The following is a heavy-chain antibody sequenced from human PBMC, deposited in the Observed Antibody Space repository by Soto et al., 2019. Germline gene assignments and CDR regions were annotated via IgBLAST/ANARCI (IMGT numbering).Heavy chain of an antibody. CDR1: GFSLSTSGVG. CDR2: IYWNDDK. Sequence: SGPTLVNPTQTLTLTCTFSGFSLSTSGVGVGWIRQPPGKALEWLALIYWNDDKRYSPSLKSRLTTTKDTSKNQVVLTMTNMDPVDTATYYCAHRPYSYDFWSGYYSDWFDPWGQGTLVTVSS. CDR3: AHRPYSYDFWSGYYSDWFDP. V-gene: IGHV2-5*01. D-gene: IGHD3-3*01. J-gene: IGHJ5*02.